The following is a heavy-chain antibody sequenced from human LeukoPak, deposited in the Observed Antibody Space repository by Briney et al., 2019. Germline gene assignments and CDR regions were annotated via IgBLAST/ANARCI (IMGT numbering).Heavy chain of an antibody. CDR2: VNAGNGNT. D-gene: IGHD2-2*01. CDR3: ARDICSSTSCYADY. J-gene: IGHJ4*02. Sequence: ASVKVSCKASGYTFTSYTIHWVRQAPGQRLEWMGWVNAGNGNTKYSQKFQGRVSITRDTSASTAYMEVSSLRSEDTAVYYCARDICSSTSCYADYWGQGTLVTVSS. CDR1: GYTFTSYT. V-gene: IGHV1-3*01.